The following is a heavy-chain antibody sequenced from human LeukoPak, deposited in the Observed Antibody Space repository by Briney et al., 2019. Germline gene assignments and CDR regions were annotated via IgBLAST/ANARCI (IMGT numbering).Heavy chain of an antibody. Sequence: GGSLRLSCAASGFTFNNYWMSWVRQAPGKGLEWVANIKQDGSQIYYVDSLKGRFTTSRDNAKKSVYLQMNSLRGEDTAVYYCARIGYSSSSWDYWGQGTLVTVSS. V-gene: IGHV3-7*01. CDR2: IKQDGSQI. D-gene: IGHD6-6*01. CDR3: ARIGYSSSSWDY. J-gene: IGHJ4*02. CDR1: GFTFNNYW.